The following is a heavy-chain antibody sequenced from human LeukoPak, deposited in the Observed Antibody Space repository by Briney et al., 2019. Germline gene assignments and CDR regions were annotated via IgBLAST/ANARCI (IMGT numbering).Heavy chain of an antibody. V-gene: IGHV1-8*01. J-gene: IGHJ4*02. Sequence: ASVKVSCKASGYTFTSYDINWVRQATGQGLEWMGWMNPNSGNTGYAQKFQGRVTRTRNTSISTAYMELSSLRSEDTAVYYCARGIAARRAFDYWGQGTLVTVSS. D-gene: IGHD6-6*01. CDR2: MNPNSGNT. CDR1: GYTFTSYD. CDR3: ARGIAARRAFDY.